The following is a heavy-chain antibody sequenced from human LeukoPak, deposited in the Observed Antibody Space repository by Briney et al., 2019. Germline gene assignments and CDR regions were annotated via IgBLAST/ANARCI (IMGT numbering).Heavy chain of an antibody. V-gene: IGHV4-59*08. CDR1: GGSISSYY. J-gene: IGHJ4*02. CDR3: ARQGEQLGDFDY. D-gene: IGHD6-6*01. Sequence: ASETLSLTCTVSGGSISSYYWSWIRQPPGKGLEWIGYIYYSGSTNYNPSLKSRVTISVDTSKNQFSLKLSSVTAADTAVYYCARQGEQLGDFDYWGQGTLVTVSS. CDR2: IYYSGST.